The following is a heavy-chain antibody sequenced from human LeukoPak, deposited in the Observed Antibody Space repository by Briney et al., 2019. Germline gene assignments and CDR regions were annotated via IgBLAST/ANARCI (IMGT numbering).Heavy chain of an antibody. J-gene: IGHJ6*02. D-gene: IGHD2-2*03. Sequence: GGSLRLSCAASGFTFSSYGMHRVRQAPGKGLEWVAVISYDGSNKYYADSVKGRFTISRDNSKNTLYLQMNSLRAEDTAVYYCAKAGGYCSSTSCYGGMDVWGQGTTVTVSS. V-gene: IGHV3-30*18. CDR1: GFTFSSYG. CDR2: ISYDGSNK. CDR3: AKAGGYCSSTSCYGGMDV.